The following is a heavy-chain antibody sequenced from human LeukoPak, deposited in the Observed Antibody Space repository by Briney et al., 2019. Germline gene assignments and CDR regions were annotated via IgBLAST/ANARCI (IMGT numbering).Heavy chain of an antibody. Sequence: SETLSLTCTVSGGSISSYYWSWIRQPAGKGLEWIGRIYSSGSTNYNPSLKSRVTMSVDTSKNQFSLKLRSVTAADTAVYYCASSGLTSVAFDYWGQGTLVTVYS. D-gene: IGHD6-19*01. J-gene: IGHJ4*02. CDR3: ASSGLTSVAFDY. CDR1: GGSISSYY. V-gene: IGHV4-4*07. CDR2: IYSSGST.